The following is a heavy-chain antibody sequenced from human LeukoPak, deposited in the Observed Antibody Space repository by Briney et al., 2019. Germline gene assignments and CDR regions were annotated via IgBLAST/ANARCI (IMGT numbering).Heavy chain of an antibody. V-gene: IGHV1-69*04. CDR1: GGTFSSYA. D-gene: IGHD3-22*01. Sequence: ASVKVSCKASGGTFSSYAISWVRQAPGQGLEWMGRIIPILGIANYARKFQGRVTITADKSTSTAYMELSSLRSEDTAVYYCARDDISSGYYHQRWGQGTLVTVSS. CDR2: IIPILGIA. J-gene: IGHJ1*01. CDR3: ARDDISSGYYHQR.